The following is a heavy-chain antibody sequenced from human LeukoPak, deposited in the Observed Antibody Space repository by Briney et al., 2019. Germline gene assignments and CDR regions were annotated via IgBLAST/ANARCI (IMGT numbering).Heavy chain of an antibody. J-gene: IGHJ4*02. D-gene: IGHD6-6*01. CDR2: IIPILGIA. Sequence: HWASVKVSCKASGGTFSSYAISWVRQAPGQGLEWMGRIIPILGIANYAQKFQGRVTITADKSTSTAYMELSSLRSEDTAVYYCARRDGRAARGFDYWGQGTLVTVSS. CDR1: GGTFSSYA. CDR3: ARRDGRAARGFDY. V-gene: IGHV1-69*04.